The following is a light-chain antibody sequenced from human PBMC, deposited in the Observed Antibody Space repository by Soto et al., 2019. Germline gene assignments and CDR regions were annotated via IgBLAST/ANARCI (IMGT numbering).Light chain of an antibody. V-gene: IGKV3-11*01. CDR2: DSS. CDR1: QTVSTY. CDR3: QQRTNWLT. J-gene: IGKJ3*01. Sequence: EIVLTQSPATLSLSPGERATLSCRASQTVSTYLAWYHQKPGQAPRLLIYDSSNRATGIPARFSGSGSGTDFTLTISRLEPEDFAVYYCQQRTNWLTFGPGTKVDIK.